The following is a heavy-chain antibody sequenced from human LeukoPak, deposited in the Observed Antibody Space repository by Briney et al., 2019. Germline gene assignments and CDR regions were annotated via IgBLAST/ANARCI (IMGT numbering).Heavy chain of an antibody. Sequence: GGSLRLSCAASGFTFSSYSMNWVRQAPGKGLEWVSSISSSSSYIYYADSVKGRFTISRDNAKNSLYLQMNSLRAEDTAVYYCARLGSGGYYYDSSGYCDYWGQGTLVTVSS. CDR1: GFTFSSYS. CDR3: ARLGSGGYYYDSSGYCDY. D-gene: IGHD3-22*01. V-gene: IGHV3-21*01. J-gene: IGHJ4*02. CDR2: ISSSSSYI.